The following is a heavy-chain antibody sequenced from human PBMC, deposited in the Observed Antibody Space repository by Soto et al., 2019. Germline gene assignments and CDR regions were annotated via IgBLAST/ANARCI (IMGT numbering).Heavy chain of an antibody. CDR3: ARLFSSSWYAEYNWFDP. Sequence: QVQLVQSGAEVKKPGSSVKVSCKASGGTFSSYAISWVRQAPGQGLEWMGGIMPIFGKANYAQKFQGRVTITADESTSTAYMELRSLRSEDTAVYYCARLFSSSWYAEYNWFDPWGQGPLVTVSS. CDR2: IMPIFGKA. CDR1: GGTFSSYA. D-gene: IGHD6-13*01. V-gene: IGHV1-69*01. J-gene: IGHJ5*02.